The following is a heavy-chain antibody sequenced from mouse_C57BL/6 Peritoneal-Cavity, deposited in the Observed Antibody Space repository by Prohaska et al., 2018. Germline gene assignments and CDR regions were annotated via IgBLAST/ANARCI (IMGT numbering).Heavy chain of an antibody. CDR3: AISSTGYFDV. Sequence: QVQLQQPGTELVKPGASVKLSCKASGYTFTSYWMHWVKQRPGQVLEWIGNTNPRNGGTNYKEKFKSNATLTVDKSSSTASMQFSSLTSEDSAVYYCAISSTGYFDVWGTGTTVTVSS. D-gene: IGHD1-1*01. CDR2: TNPRNGGT. J-gene: IGHJ1*03. CDR1: GYTFTSYW. V-gene: IGHV1-53*01.